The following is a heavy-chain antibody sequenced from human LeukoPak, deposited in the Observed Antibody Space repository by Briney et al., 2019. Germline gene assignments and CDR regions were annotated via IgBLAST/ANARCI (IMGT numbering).Heavy chain of an antibody. CDR3: AREDVIAAALPRWFDP. V-gene: IGHV4-61*02. CDR2: IYTSGST. CDR1: GGSISSGSYY. Sequence: PSETLSLTCTVSGGSISSGSYYWSWIRQPAGKGLEWIGRIYTSGSTNYNPSLKSRVTISVDTSKNQFSLKLSSVTAADTAVYYCAREDVIAAALPRWFDPWGQGTLVTVSS. D-gene: IGHD6-13*01. J-gene: IGHJ5*02.